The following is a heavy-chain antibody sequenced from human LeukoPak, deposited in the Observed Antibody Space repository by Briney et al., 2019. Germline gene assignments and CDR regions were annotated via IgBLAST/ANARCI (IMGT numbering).Heavy chain of an antibody. CDR1: GYTFTSYD. J-gene: IGHJ4*02. D-gene: IGHD6-19*01. V-gene: IGHV1-8*01. Sequence: ASVKVSCKASGYTFTSYDINWVRQATGQGLEWMGWMNPNSGNTGYAQKFQGRVTMTRNTSISTAYMELSSLRSEDTAVYYCAILGIAVAGTGYWGQGTLVTVSS. CDR3: AILGIAVAGTGY. CDR2: MNPNSGNT.